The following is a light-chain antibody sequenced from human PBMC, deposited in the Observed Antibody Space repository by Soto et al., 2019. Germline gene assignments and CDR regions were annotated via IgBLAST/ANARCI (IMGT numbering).Light chain of an antibody. J-gene: IGKJ1*01. CDR1: QGISSY. V-gene: IGKV1-8*01. CDR2: AAS. Sequence: AIRMTQSPSSFSASTGDRVTITCRASQGISSYLAWYQQKPGKAPKLLIYAASTLQSGVPSRFSGSGSGTEFTLTISCLQADDFATYYCQQYYSYPRTFGQGTKVDIK. CDR3: QQYYSYPRT.